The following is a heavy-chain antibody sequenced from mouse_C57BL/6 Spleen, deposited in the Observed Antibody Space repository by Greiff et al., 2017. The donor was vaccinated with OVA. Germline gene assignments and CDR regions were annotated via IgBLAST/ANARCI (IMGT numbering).Heavy chain of an antibody. Sequence: VQLQQSGAELVKPGASVKISCKASGYAFSSYWMNWVKQRPGKGLEWIGLIYPGDGDTNYNGKFKGKATLTADKSSSTAYMQLSSLTSEDSAVYFCAKDAGSDWYFDVWGTGTTVTVSS. V-gene: IGHV1-80*01. CDR1: GYAFSSYW. CDR3: AKDAGSDWYFDV. CDR2: IYPGDGDT. J-gene: IGHJ1*03.